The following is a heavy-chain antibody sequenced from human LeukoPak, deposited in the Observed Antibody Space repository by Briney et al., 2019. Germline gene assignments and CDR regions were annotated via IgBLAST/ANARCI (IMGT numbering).Heavy chain of an antibody. CDR2: INHSGST. D-gene: IGHD3-3*01. J-gene: IGHJ5*02. CDR1: GGSFSGYY. Sequence: SETLSLTCAVYGGSFSGYYWSWIRQPPGKGLEWIGEINHSGSTNYDPTLKSRVTISVDTSKNQFSLKLSSVTAAYTAVYYCARGRSYYDFWSGYPPGGFDPWGQGTLVTVSS. CDR3: ARGRSYYDFWSGYPPGGFDP. V-gene: IGHV4-34*01.